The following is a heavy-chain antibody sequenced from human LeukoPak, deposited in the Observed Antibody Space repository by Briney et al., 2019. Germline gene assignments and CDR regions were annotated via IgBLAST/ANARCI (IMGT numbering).Heavy chain of an antibody. V-gene: IGHV1-46*01. CDR1: GYTFTSYY. CDR3: ARAPLSDYYFNY. Sequence: GASVKVSCKASGYTFTSYYMHWVRQAPGQGLECMGIINPSCGSTSYAQKFQGRVTMTRDTSTNTVYMELSSLRSAATAVYFCARAPLSDYYFNYWGQGTLVTASS. CDR2: INPSCGST. J-gene: IGHJ4*02.